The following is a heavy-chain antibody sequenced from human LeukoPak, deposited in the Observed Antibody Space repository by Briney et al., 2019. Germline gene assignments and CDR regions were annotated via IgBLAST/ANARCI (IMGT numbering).Heavy chain of an antibody. CDR3: ARLPLNTYYDFWSGYSYYYYGMDV. V-gene: IGHV4-59*08. D-gene: IGHD3-3*01. J-gene: IGHJ6*02. Sequence: SETLSLTCTVSGGSISSYYRSWIRQPPGKGLEWIGYIYYSGSTNYNPSLKSRVTISVDTSKNQFSLKLSSVTAADTAVYYCARLPLNTYYDFWSGYSYYYYGMDVWGQGTTVTVSS. CDR2: IYYSGST. CDR1: GGSISSYY.